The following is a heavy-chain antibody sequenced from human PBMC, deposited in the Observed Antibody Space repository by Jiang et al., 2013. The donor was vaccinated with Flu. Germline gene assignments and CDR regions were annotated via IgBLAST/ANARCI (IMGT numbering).Heavy chain of an antibody. CDR2: IYSGGTT. CDR1: GFTVSSNY. J-gene: IGHJ4*02. D-gene: IGHD2-8*01. Sequence: VQLVESGGGLVQPGGSLRLSCAASGFTVSSNYMSWVRQAPGKGLEWVSVIYSGGTTYYADSVKGRFTISRDNSKNTLYLQMNSLRAEDTAVYYCARPGCINGICWKYWGQGTLVTVSS. V-gene: IGHV3-66*04. CDR3: ARPGCINGICWKY.